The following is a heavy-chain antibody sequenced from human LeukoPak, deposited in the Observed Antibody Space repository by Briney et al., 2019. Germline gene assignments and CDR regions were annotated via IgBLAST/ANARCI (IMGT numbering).Heavy chain of an antibody. V-gene: IGHV1-2*02. CDR3: ARDLSSGRGFFDY. CDR1: GYTFTGYY. Sequence: GASVKVSCKASGYTFTGYYMHWMRQAPGQGLEWMGWINPNSGGTNYAQKFQGRVTMTRDTSISTAYMELSRLRSDDTAVYYCARDLSSGRGFFDYWGQGTLVTVYS. CDR2: INPNSGGT. D-gene: IGHD6-19*01. J-gene: IGHJ4*02.